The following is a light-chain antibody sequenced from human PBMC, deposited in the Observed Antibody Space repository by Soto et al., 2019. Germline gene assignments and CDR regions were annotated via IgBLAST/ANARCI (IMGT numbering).Light chain of an antibody. CDR3: QQYGYSPIT. J-gene: IGKJ5*01. V-gene: IGKV3-20*01. CDR2: AAS. Sequence: PGEIATLSCMASQSVSSSHLAWYQHKPRQAPRLLIYAASSRATGSPDRFSGGGSGTDFTLTISRLEPEDFAVYYCQQYGYSPITFGQGTRLEIK. CDR1: QSVSSSH.